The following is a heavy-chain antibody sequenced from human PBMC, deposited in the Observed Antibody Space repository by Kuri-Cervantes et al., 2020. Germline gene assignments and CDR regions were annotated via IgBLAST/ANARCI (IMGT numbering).Heavy chain of an antibody. CDR1: GYSISSGYY. CDR2: IYYSGST. CDR3: ARGGWSLDY. J-gene: IGHJ4*02. D-gene: IGHD2-15*01. Sequence: GSLRLSCAVSGYSISSGYYWSWIRQPPGRGLEWIGYIYYSGSTNYNPSLKSRVTISVDTSKNQFSLKLNSVTAADTAVYYCARGGWSLDYWGQGTLVTVSS. V-gene: IGHV4-61*01.